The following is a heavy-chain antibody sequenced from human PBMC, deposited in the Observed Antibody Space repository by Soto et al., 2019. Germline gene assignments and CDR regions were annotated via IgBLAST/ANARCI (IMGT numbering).Heavy chain of an antibody. D-gene: IGHD2-15*01. V-gene: IGHV3-23*01. J-gene: IGHJ6*03. CDR2: ISGSGGST. CDR1: GFTFSSYA. CDR3: SKEGCNCYYIVYYYYYMDV. Sequence: GGSLRLSCAASGFTFSSYAMSWVRQAPGKGLEWVSAISGSGGSTYYADSVKDRFTISRDNSKNTLYLQMNSLRAEDTAVYYCSKEGCNCYYIVYYYYYMDVWGKGTTVTVSS.